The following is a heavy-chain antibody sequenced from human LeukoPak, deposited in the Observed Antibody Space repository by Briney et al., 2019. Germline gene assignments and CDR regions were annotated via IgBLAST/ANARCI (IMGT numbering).Heavy chain of an antibody. D-gene: IGHD2-15*01. V-gene: IGHV3-7*01. Sequence: PGGSLRLSCVASGFTFSSYWMTWVRQAPGKGLEWVADIKQDGSEKYYVDSVKGRFTISRQNAKKSLFLQMNSLRAEDTAVYYCARHRSGGSQDDAFDIWGQGTLVTVSS. CDR3: ARHRSGGSQDDAFDI. CDR1: GFTFSSYW. CDR2: IKQDGSEK. J-gene: IGHJ3*02.